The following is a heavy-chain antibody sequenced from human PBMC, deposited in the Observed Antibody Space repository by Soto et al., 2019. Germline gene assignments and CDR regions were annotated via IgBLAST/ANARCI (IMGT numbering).Heavy chain of an antibody. CDR1: GGSFSGYY. J-gene: IGHJ4*02. CDR3: AGMFWFGDLLFDY. D-gene: IGHD3-10*01. Sequence: SETLSLTCAVYGGSFSGYYWSWIRQPPGKGLEWIGEINHSGSTNYNPSLKSRVTISVDTSKNQYSLRLSSVTAADTAVYFCAGMFWFGDLLFDYWGPGTLVTVSS. CDR2: INHSGST. V-gene: IGHV4-34*01.